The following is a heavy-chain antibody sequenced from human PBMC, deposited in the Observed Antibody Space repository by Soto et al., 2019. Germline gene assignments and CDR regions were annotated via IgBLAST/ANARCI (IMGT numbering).Heavy chain of an antibody. CDR1: GGSISSSNW. Sequence: QVQLQESGPGLVKPSGTLSLTCAVSGGSISSSNWWSWVRQPPGKGLEWIGEIYHSGSTNYNPSRKSRVTISXXKXKXXCALKLSSVTAADTAVYYCARVREEYGRSWYYFDYWGQGTLVTVSS. V-gene: IGHV4-4*02. CDR2: IYHSGST. CDR3: ARVREEYGRSWYYFDY. J-gene: IGHJ4*02. D-gene: IGHD6-13*01.